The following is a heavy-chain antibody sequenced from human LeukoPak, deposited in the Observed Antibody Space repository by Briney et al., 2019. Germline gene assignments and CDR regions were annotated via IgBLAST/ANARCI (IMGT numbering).Heavy chain of an antibody. J-gene: IGHJ3*02. CDR2: IYYSGST. Sequence: RTSETLSLTRTVSGGSISSYYWSWIRQPPGKGLEWIGYIYYSGSTNYNPSLKSRVTISVDTSKNQFSLKLNSVTAADTAVYYCARDLQRAFDIWGQGTMVTVSS. V-gene: IGHV4-59*01. CDR3: ARDLQRAFDI. CDR1: GGSISSYY.